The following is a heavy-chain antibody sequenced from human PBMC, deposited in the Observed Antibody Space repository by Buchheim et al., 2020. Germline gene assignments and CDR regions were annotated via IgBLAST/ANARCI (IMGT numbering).Heavy chain of an antibody. V-gene: IGHV3-20*03. J-gene: IGHJ4*02. CDR1: GFSFDDYG. D-gene: IGHD2-15*01. CDR3: ARDGRGLDY. Sequence: EVQLVESGGGVVRPGESLTLAVVGSGFSFDDYGMAWVRQAPGKGLEWVSVITWNSGGTGYGDSVKGRFTISRDNAKNTLLLHMNSLRVEDTAVYYCARDGRGLDYWGQGTL. CDR2: ITWNSGGT.